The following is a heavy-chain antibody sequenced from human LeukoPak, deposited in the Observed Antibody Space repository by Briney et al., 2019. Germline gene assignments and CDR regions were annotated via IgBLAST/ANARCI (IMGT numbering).Heavy chain of an antibody. CDR3: ARAQSYSSSWADY. V-gene: IGHV3-7*01. J-gene: IGHJ4*02. CDR2: IKQDGSEK. D-gene: IGHD6-13*01. Sequence: GGSLRLSCAASGFTFSSYWMSWVRQAPGKGLEWVANIKQDGSEKYYVDSVKGRFTISRDNAKNSLYLQMNSLRAEDTAVYYCARAQSYSSSWADYWGQGTLVTVSS. CDR1: GFTFSSYW.